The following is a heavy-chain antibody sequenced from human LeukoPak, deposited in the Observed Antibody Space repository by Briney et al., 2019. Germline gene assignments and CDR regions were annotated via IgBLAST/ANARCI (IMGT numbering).Heavy chain of an antibody. CDR3: ARDRFTIAVAGTSRFCFY. V-gene: IGHV1-46*01. CDR2: INPSGGST. CDR1: GYTFTSYY. Sequence: GASVKVSCKASGYTFTSYYMHWVRQAPGQGLEWMGIINPSGGSTSYAQKFQGRVTMTRDTSTSTVYMELSSLRSEDTAVYYCARDRFTIAVAGTSRFCFYWGQGTLVTVSS. D-gene: IGHD6-19*01. J-gene: IGHJ4*02.